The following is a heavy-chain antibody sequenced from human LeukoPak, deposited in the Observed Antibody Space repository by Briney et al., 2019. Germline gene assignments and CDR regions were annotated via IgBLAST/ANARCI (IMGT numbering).Heavy chain of an antibody. CDR2: ISGSGGST. CDR3: ARMVESTVTIAFENWFDP. Sequence: GGSLRLSCAASGFTFSSYGMSWVRQAPGKGLEWVSAISGSGGSTYYADSVKGRFTISRDNSKNTLYLQMNSLRAEDTAVYYCARMVESTVTIAFENWFDPWGQGTLVTVSS. CDR1: GFTFSSYG. D-gene: IGHD4-11*01. V-gene: IGHV3-23*01. J-gene: IGHJ5*02.